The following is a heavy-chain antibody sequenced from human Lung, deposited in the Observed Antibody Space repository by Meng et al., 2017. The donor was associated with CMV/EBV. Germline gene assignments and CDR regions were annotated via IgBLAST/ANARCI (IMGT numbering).Heavy chain of an antibody. D-gene: IGHD6-19*01. CDR3: ASFPPPGKQWLVTDY. CDR1: GGSSSSSNW. CDR2: IYHSGST. J-gene: IGHJ4*02. V-gene: IGHV4-4*02. Sequence: QVQLQESGPGLVKPSGTLSLTWAVSGGSSSSSNWWSWVRQPPGKGLEWIGEIYHSGSTNYNPSLKSRVTISVDKSKNQFSLKLSSVTAADTAVYYCASFPPPGKQWLVTDYWGQGTLVTVSS.